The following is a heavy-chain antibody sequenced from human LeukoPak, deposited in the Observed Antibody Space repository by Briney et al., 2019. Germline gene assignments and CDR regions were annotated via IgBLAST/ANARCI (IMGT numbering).Heavy chain of an antibody. CDR3: ARDAPGYESGGYNLPLGY. V-gene: IGHV1-46*01. Sequence: ASVKVSCKASGYTFTSYYMHWVRQAPGQGLEWMGIINPSGGSTSYAQKFQGRVTMTRDTSTSTVYMELSSLRSEDTAVYYCARDAPGYESGGYNLPLGYWGQGTLVTVSS. D-gene: IGHD1-14*01. CDR2: INPSGGST. J-gene: IGHJ4*02. CDR1: GYTFTSYY.